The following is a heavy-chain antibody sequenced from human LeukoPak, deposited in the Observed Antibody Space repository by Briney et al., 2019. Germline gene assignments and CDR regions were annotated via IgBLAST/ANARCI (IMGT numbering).Heavy chain of an antibody. CDR1: GFTVSSSY. Sequence: PGGSLRLSCAASGFTVSSSYMNWVRQAPGKGLEWVSVMYSGGSTYYADSVKGRFTISRDNSKSTLYLQMNSLRAEDTAIYYCAKNGWLRSSGLWGDYWGQGALVTVSS. CDR2: MYSGGST. V-gene: IGHV3-53*01. D-gene: IGHD5-12*01. J-gene: IGHJ4*02. CDR3: AKNGWLRSSGLWGDY.